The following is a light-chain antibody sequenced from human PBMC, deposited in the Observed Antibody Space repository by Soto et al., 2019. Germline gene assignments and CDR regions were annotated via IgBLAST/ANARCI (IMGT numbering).Light chain of an antibody. CDR1: SSNIGINT. V-gene: IGLV1-44*01. J-gene: IGLJ1*01. Sequence: QSVLTQPPSASGTPGQTITISCSGGSSNIGINTVNWYEHLPGTAPRLLIHGNNQRPSGVPDRFSGSKSGTSASLAISGLQSEDEGHYYCATWDDSLDVHVFGTGTKVTVL. CDR3: ATWDDSLDVHV. CDR2: GNN.